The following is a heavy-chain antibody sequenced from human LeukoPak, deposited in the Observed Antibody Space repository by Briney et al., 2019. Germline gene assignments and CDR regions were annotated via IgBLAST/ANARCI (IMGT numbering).Heavy chain of an antibody. CDR2: IRYDGSNK. Sequence: GGSLRLSCAASGFTFSSYGMHWVRQAPGKGLEWVAFIRYDGSNKYYADSVKGRFIISRDNSKNTLYLQMNSLRAEDTAVYYCAKDGLGYCSGGSCYPIDYWGQGTLVTVSS. V-gene: IGHV3-30*02. CDR3: AKDGLGYCSGGSCYPIDY. CDR1: GFTFSSYG. D-gene: IGHD2-15*01. J-gene: IGHJ4*02.